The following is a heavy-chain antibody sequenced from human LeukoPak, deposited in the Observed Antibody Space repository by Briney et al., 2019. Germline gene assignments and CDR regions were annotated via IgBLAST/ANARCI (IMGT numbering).Heavy chain of an antibody. J-gene: IGHJ4*02. CDR2: IWYDGSNK. V-gene: IGHV3-33*01. CDR3: ARDQVPAAMGAPFDY. D-gene: IGHD2-2*01. Sequence: PGRSLRLSCAASGFTFSSYGMHWVRQAPGKGLEWVAVIWYDGSNKYYADSVKGRFTISRDNSKNTLYLQMNSLRAEDTAVYYCARDQVPAAMGAPFDYWGQGTLVTVSS. CDR1: GFTFSSYG.